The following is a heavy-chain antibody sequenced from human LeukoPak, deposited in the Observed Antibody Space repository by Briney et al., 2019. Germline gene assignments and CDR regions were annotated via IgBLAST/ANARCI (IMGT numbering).Heavy chain of an antibody. D-gene: IGHD2-15*01. CDR2: VNHSGST. J-gene: IGHJ4*02. V-gene: IGHV4-34*01. CDR1: GGSFSDYY. Sequence: SETLSLTCAVYGGSFSDYYWSWIRQPPGKGLEWIGDVNHSGSTNYNPSLKSRVTISAGTSKNQFSLKLNSVTAADTAVYYCARLSGGPISWGQGTLVSVSS. CDR3: ARLSGGPIS.